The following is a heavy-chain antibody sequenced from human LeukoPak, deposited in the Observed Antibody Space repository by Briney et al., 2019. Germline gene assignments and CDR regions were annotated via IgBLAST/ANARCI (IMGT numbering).Heavy chain of an antibody. CDR2: INHSGST. CDR3: ARRARVISGYSYGKWSAFDI. D-gene: IGHD5-18*01. Sequence: SETLSLTCAVYGGSVSGYYWSWIRQPPGKGLEWTGEINHSGSTNYNPSLKSRVTISVDTSKNQFSLKLSSVTAADTAVYYCARRARVISGYSYGKWSAFDIWGQGTMVTVSS. V-gene: IGHV4-34*01. J-gene: IGHJ3*02. CDR1: GGSVSGYY.